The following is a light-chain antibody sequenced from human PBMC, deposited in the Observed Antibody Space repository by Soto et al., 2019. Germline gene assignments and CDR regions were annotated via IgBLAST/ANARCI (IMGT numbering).Light chain of an antibody. J-gene: IGKJ5*01. CDR2: DAS. Sequence: AQTPASLSVSPGESATLSCRASQSVGSYLAWYQQKPGQAPRLLIYDASTRATGIPARFSGSGSGTDFTLTISSLESEDSAVYHCQQRSNWPSITFGQGTRLEI. CDR3: QQRSNWPSIT. CDR1: QSVGSY. V-gene: IGKV3-11*01.